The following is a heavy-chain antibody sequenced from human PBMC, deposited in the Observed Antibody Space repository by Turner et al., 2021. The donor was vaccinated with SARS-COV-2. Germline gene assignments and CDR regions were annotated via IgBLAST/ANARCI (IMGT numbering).Heavy chain of an antibody. J-gene: IGHJ4*02. V-gene: IGHV3-7*01. D-gene: IGHD7-27*01. CDR1: GFTFSSYW. CDR2: IDQDRSEK. CDR3: ARSELGLFFDY. Sequence: EVQLVVSGGGLVQPGGSLRLSCAASGFTFSSYWMSWVRQATGKGMEWVANIDQDRSEKYYVGSVKGRFTISRDNAKNSLYLQVNSLRAEDTAVYYRARSELGLFFDYWGQGTLVTVSS.